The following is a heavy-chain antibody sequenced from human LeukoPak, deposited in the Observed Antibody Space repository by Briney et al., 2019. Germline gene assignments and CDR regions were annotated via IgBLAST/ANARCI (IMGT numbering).Heavy chain of an antibody. D-gene: IGHD4-17*01. CDR1: GGTFSSYA. J-gene: IGHJ6*02. Sequence: VKVSCXASGGTFSSYAISWVRQAPGQGLEWMGRIIPILGIANYAQKFQGRVTITADKSTSTAYMELSSLRSEDTAVYYCARDEDGDYQRRYYYYGMDVWGQGTTVTVSS. CDR2: IIPILGIA. CDR3: ARDEDGDYQRRYYYYGMDV. V-gene: IGHV1-69*04.